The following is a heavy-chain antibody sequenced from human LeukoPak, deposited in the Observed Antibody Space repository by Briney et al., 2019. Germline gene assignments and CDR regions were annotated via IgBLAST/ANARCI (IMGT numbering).Heavy chain of an antibody. CDR1: GFTFDDYT. J-gene: IGHJ6*03. Sequence: GGSLRLSCAASGFTFDDYTMHWVRQAPGKGLEWVSLISWDGGSTYYADSVKGRFTISRDNSKNSLYLQMNSLRTEDTALYYCAKDGRSEWPYYYYYYMDVWGKGTTVTVSS. CDR3: AKDGRSEWPYYYYYYMDV. D-gene: IGHD3-3*01. CDR2: ISWDGGST. V-gene: IGHV3-43*01.